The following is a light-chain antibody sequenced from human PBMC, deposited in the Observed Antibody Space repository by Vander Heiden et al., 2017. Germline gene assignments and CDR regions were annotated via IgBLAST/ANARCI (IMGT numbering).Light chain of an antibody. J-gene: IGLJ2*01. Sequence: QSVLTPPPSSSGTPAQRATTSCSVSTSNTGSNTVHWYQQLPGTAPKLLIYHDNKRPSGVPDRFSGSKSGTSASLAISGLQSEDEADYYCEAWDDNLNGGVFGKGTKLTVL. CDR1: TSNTGSNT. CDR3: EAWDDNLNGGV. CDR2: HDN. V-gene: IGLV1-44*01.